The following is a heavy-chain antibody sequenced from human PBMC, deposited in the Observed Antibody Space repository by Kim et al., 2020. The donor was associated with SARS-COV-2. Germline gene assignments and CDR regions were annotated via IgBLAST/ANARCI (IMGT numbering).Heavy chain of an antibody. V-gene: IGHV3-30*04. CDR1: GFTFSSSA. CDR3: ARDANWGYYFDY. CDR2: MSYDGKNK. J-gene: IGHJ4*02. Sequence: GGSLRPSCAASGFTFSSSAMHWVRQAPGKGLEWVAVMSYDGKNKYYRDSVKGRFTISRDNSKNTLYLQLNSLRAEDTAVYYCARDANWGYYFDYWGQGTLVTVSS. D-gene: IGHD7-27*01.